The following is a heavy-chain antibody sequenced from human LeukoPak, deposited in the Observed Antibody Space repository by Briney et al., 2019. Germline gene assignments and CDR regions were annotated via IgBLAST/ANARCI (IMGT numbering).Heavy chain of an antibody. CDR3: ATYLDRNADYYFDY. Sequence: SETLSLTCTVSGGSISGYYWSWIRQPPGKGLEWIGYIYSSGNTHHNPSLKSGVTISVDTSKDQFSLKLNSVPAADRAVYYCATYLDRNADYYFDYWGQGTLVTVSS. CDR2: IYSSGNT. V-gene: IGHV4-59*01. J-gene: IGHJ4*02. CDR1: GGSISGYY. D-gene: IGHD4-17*01.